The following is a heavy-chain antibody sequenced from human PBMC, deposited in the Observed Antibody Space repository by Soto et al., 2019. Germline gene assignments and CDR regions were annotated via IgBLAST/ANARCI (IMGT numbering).Heavy chain of an antibody. Sequence: QVQLQESGPGLVKPSQTLSLTCTVSGGSISSGGYYWSWIRQHPGKGMEWIGYIYYSGSTYYNPSLRSRVTISVDTSKNQFSLKLSSVTAADTAVYYCARDRGEGSRYFDYWGQGTLVTVSS. D-gene: IGHD3-10*01. CDR2: IYYSGST. J-gene: IGHJ4*02. CDR3: ARDRGEGSRYFDY. CDR1: GGSISSGGYY. V-gene: IGHV4-31*03.